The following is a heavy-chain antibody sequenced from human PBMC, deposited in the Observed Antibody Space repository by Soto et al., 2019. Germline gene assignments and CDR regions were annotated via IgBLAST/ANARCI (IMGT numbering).Heavy chain of an antibody. CDR1: GFTFSSYG. CDR2: ISYDGSNK. V-gene: IGHV3-30*18. CDR3: AKSLGYCSGGSCYNPPDYYYYMDV. Sequence: QVQLVESGGGVVQPGRSLRLSCAASGFTFSSYGMHWVRQAPGKGLEWVAVISYDGSNKYYADSVKGRFTISRDNSKNTLYLQMNSLRAEDTAVYYCAKSLGYCSGGSCYNPPDYYYYMDVWGKGTTVTVSS. D-gene: IGHD2-15*01. J-gene: IGHJ6*03.